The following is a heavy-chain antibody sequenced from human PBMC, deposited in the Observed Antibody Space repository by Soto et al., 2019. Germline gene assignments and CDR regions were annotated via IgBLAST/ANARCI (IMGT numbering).Heavy chain of an antibody. J-gene: IGHJ6*02. CDR1: DYSISSDYY. CDR3: ARGNCSSPNCYSFSGYYGMDV. Sequence: PSETLSLTCTVSDYSISSDYYWGWIRQSPGNGLEWIASFYHTGSTHYNPSLKSRVTMSLDTSKNQFSLKLTSVTAADTALYYCARGNCSSPNCYSFSGYYGMDVWGQGATVTVSS. D-gene: IGHD2-2*01. CDR2: FYHTGST. V-gene: IGHV4-38-2*02.